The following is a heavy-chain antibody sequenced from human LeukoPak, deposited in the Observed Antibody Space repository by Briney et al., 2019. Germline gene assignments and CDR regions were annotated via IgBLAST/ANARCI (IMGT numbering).Heavy chain of an antibody. V-gene: IGHV3-74*01. CDR2: LRTDVQKT. CDR3: ARDHPGSNSLDY. D-gene: IGHD4-11*01. J-gene: IGHJ4*02. Sequence: GESLRLSCAASGFTFSNYWMHWVRQAPGKGLEWVSRLRTDVQKTSYADSVKGRFTISRDNAKNTLSLKMNSLRVEDTAVYYCARDHPGSNSLDYWGQGTLVTVSS. CDR1: GFTFSNYW.